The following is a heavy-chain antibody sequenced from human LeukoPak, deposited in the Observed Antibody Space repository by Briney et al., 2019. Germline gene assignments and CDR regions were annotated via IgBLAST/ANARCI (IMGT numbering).Heavy chain of an antibody. CDR3: ARAGSRYCSGGSCHIFNAMDDDFDI. CDR1: GYTFTSYG. CDR2: ISAYNGNT. Sequence: ASVKVSCKASGYTFTSYGISWVRRAPGQGLEWMGWISAYNGNTNYAQKLQGRVTMTTDTSTSTAYMELRSLRSDDTAVYYCARAGSRYCSGGSCHIFNAMDDDFDIWGQGTMVTVSS. J-gene: IGHJ3*02. V-gene: IGHV1-18*01. D-gene: IGHD2-15*01.